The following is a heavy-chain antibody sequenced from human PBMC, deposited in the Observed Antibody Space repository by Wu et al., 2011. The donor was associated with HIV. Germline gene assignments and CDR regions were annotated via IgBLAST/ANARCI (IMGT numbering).Heavy chain of an antibody. V-gene: IGHV1-18*01. CDR3: ARDHIVVVPAAPKPYYYYYMDV. CDR2: ISAYNGDT. Sequence: QVQLVQSGAEVKKPGASVKVSCKASGYTFTNSGINWVRQAPGQGLEWMGGISAYNGDTNYAQKFQGRVTMTTDTSTSTAYMELRSLRSDDTAFYYCARDHIVVVPAAPKPYYYYYMDVWGKGTTVTVSS. J-gene: IGHJ6*03. D-gene: IGHD2-2*01. CDR1: GYTFTNSG.